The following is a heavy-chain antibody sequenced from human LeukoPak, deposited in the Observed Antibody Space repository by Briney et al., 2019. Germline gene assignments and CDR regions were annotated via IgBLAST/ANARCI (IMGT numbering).Heavy chain of an antibody. CDR3: ARDPQIGPGDYFDY. CDR2: IAYDASNR. V-gene: IGHV3-30*04. CDR1: GFTFSSFP. J-gene: IGHJ4*02. D-gene: IGHD2/OR15-2a*01. Sequence: QPGGSLRLSCAASGFTFSSFPMHWVRQAPGKGLEWVAVIAYDASNRIYADSVKGRFTISRDDSKNTLYLQKNSLRPDDTALYYCARDPQIGPGDYFDYWGQGTLVTVSS.